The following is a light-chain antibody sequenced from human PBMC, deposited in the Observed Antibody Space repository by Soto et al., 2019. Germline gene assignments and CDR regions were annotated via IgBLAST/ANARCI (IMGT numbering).Light chain of an antibody. J-gene: IGLJ2*01. CDR3: LAWDDSLNGLV. Sequence: QSVLTQAPAASGTPGQKVTISCSGSSSNIGSNSVSWYQQLPGTAPRLLIYSNSQRPSGAPDRFSGSKSGTSASLAISGLQSEDEADYFCLAWDDSLNGLVFGGGTKLTVL. CDR2: SNS. V-gene: IGLV1-44*01. CDR1: SSNIGSNS.